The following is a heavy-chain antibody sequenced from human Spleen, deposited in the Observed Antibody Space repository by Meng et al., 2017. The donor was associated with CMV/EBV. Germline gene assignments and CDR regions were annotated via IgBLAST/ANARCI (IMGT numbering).Heavy chain of an antibody. D-gene: IGHD3-10*01. CDR3: ARNDGSGSYYKRYYYYGMDV. J-gene: IGHJ6*02. Sequence: GGSLRLSCAASGFTFSSYWMNWVRQAPGKGLEWVANIKQDGSEKYYVDSVKGRFTISRDNAKNSLYLQMNSLRAEDTAVYYCARNDGSGSYYKRYYYYGMDVWGQGTTVTVSS. CDR2: IKQDGSEK. CDR1: GFTFSSYW. V-gene: IGHV3-7*01.